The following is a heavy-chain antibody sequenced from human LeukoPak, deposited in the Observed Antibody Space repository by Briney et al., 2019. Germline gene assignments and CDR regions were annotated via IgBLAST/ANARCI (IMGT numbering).Heavy chain of an antibody. CDR1: GGSISSGDYY. D-gene: IGHD4-11*01. J-gene: IGHJ6*02. CDR3: ARAQVDYNNGPGSQGYYSYSMDV. CDR2: IYYSGST. Sequence: KPSETLSLTCTVSGGSISSGDYYWSWIRQPPGKGLEWIGYIYYSGSTNYNPSLKSRVTMSVDTSRNQFSLKLSSVTAADTTVYYCARAQVDYNNGPGSQGYYSYSMDVWGQGTTVTVSS. V-gene: IGHV4-61*08.